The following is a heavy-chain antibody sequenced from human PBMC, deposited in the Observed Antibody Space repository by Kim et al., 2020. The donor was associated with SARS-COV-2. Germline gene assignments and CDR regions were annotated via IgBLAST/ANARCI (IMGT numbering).Heavy chain of an antibody. D-gene: IGHD3-10*01. Sequence: SETLSLTCTVSGGSISSYYWSWIRQPAGKGLEWIGRIYTSGSTNYNPSLKSRVTMSVDTSKNQFSLKLSSVTAADTAVYYCARDNRAMVRGVIITYPCWFDPWGQGTLVTVSS. J-gene: IGHJ5*02. CDR3: ARDNRAMVRGVIITYPCWFDP. V-gene: IGHV4-4*07. CDR1: GGSISSYY. CDR2: IYTSGST.